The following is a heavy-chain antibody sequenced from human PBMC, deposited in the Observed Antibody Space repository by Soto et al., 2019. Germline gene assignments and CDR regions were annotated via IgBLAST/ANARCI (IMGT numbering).Heavy chain of an antibody. D-gene: IGHD5-12*01. CDR3: ARGRGGYDTLRMDV. CDR2: IIPIFGTA. Sequence: SVKVSCKASGGTFSSYAISWVRQAPGQGLEWMGGIIPIFGTANYAQKFQGRVTITADESTSTAYMELSSLRSEDTAVYYCARGRGGYDTLRMDVWGQGTTVTVSS. J-gene: IGHJ6*02. V-gene: IGHV1-69*13. CDR1: GGTFSSYA.